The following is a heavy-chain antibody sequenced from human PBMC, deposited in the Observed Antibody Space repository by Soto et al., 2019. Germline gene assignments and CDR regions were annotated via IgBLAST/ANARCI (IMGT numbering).Heavy chain of an antibody. D-gene: IGHD1-1*01. CDR3: AKSTTSSTLFPFDY. Sequence: GGSLRLSCAASGFTFDDYAMHWVRQAPGKGLEWVSGISWNSGNIGYADSVKGRFTISRDNAKNSLYLQMNSLRAEDTAFYYCAKSTTSSTLFPFDYWGQGTLVTVFS. V-gene: IGHV3-9*01. CDR1: GFTFDDYA. J-gene: IGHJ4*02. CDR2: ISWNSGNI.